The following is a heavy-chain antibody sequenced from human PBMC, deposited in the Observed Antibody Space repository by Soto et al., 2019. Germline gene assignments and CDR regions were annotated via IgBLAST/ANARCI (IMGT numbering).Heavy chain of an antibody. Sequence: PSQTLSLTCVISGDSVSSNSAAWNWIRQSPSRGLGWLGRTYYRSKWYNDYAVSVKSRITISPDTSKNQFSLQLNSVTPEDKAVYYCARDKRVEAGRGLTPLYTNYSGMDVGGQGTRVTVSS. V-gene: IGHV6-1*01. CDR2: TYYRSKWYN. J-gene: IGHJ6*02. CDR3: ARDKRVEAGRGLTPLYTNYSGMDV. CDR1: GDSVSSNSAA. D-gene: IGHD2-15*01.